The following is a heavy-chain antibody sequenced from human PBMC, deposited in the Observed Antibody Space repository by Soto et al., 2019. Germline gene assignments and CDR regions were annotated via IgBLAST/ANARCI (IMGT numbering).Heavy chain of an antibody. Sequence: QVQLHESGPGLVKPSETLSLTCTVSGGSIGSYYWNWIRQPPGKGLEWIGYNHYSESTKDNPSLQSRVTISLDTSKNQFSLKLSSVTAADTAVYYCARIGVAVTSTHAFDIWGLGTMVTVSS. CDR2: NHYSEST. V-gene: IGHV4-59*01. J-gene: IGHJ3*02. CDR3: ARIGVAVTSTHAFDI. D-gene: IGHD4-17*01. CDR1: GGSIGSYY.